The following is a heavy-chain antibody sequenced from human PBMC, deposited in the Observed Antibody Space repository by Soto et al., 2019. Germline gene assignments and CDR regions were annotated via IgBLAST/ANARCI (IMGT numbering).Heavy chain of an antibody. CDR2: INPGNGNT. CDR1: GYTFTAYA. Sequence: QVQLVQSGGEERKTGASVRLSCEASGYTFTAYALHLLRQAPGQSLEWMAWINPGNGNTKYSLKFLGRVSITKDTSATTAYLELGSLKSDATAVYYSARSAIRPYGGLIGRFDYWGQGDLVTVSS. J-gene: IGHJ4*02. CDR3: ARSAIRPYGGLIGRFDY. D-gene: IGHD3-16*02. V-gene: IGHV1-3*05.